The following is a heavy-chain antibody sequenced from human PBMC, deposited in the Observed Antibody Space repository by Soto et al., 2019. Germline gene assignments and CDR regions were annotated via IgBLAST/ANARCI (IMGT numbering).Heavy chain of an antibody. D-gene: IGHD2-8*01. Sequence: ASVKVSCKASGYSFTDYHIHWVRQAPGQGLEWLGRINPKSGGTSTAQKFQGWVTMTTDTSISTASMELTRLTSDDTAIYYCARGDSTDCSKGVSSFFYNHDMDVWGQGTTVTVSS. V-gene: IGHV1-2*04. CDR1: GYSFTDYH. CDR3: ARGDSTDCSKGVSSFFYNHDMDV. J-gene: IGHJ6*02. CDR2: INPKSGGT.